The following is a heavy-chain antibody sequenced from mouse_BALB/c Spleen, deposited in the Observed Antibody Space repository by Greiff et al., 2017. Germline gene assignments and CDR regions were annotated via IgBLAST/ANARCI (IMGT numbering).Heavy chain of an antibody. J-gene: IGHJ1*01. D-gene: IGHD1-1*01. CDR2: INPSNGGT. CDR3: TRRYYGSSDWYFDV. CDR1: GYTFTSYY. Sequence: VQLVESGAELVKPGASVKLSCKASGYTFTSYYMYWVKQRPGQGLEWIGEINPSNGGTNFNEKFKSKATLTVDKSSSTAYMQLSSLTSEDSAVYYCTRRYYGSSDWYFDVWGAGTTVTVSS. V-gene: IGHV1S81*02.